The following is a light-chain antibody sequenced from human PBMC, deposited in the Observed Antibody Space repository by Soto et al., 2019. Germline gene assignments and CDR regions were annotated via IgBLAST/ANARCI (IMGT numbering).Light chain of an antibody. CDR2: DVS. CDR1: SSDVGGYNY. CDR3: SSYTTSNTRQIV. V-gene: IGLV2-14*03. Sequence: QSVLTQPASVSGSPVQSITISCTGTSSDVGGYNYVSWYQHHPGKAPKLMIFDVSNRPSGVSNRFSGSKSGNTASLTISGLQPEDEADYYCSSYTTSNTRQIVFGTGTKVPVL. J-gene: IGLJ1*01.